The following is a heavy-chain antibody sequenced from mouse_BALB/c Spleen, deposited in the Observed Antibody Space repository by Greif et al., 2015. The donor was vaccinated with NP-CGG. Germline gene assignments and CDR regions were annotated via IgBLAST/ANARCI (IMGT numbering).Heavy chain of an antibody. CDR2: IYPGGGYT. CDR3: ARDYEGYYFDY. D-gene: IGHD2-4*01. CDR1: GYTFTNYW. Sequence: QVQLQQSGAELVRPGTSVKISCKASGYTFTNYWLGWVKQRPGHGLEWIGDIYPGGGYTNYNEKFKGKATLTADTSSSTAYMQLSSLTSEDSAVYFCARDYEGYYFDYWGQGTTLTVSS. J-gene: IGHJ2*01. V-gene: IGHV1-63*02.